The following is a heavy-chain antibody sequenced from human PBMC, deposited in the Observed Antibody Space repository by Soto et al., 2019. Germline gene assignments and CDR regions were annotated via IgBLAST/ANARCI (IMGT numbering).Heavy chain of an antibody. CDR1: GASISSYY. D-gene: IGHD6-19*01. V-gene: IGHV4-59*01. J-gene: IGHJ6*02. CDR2: IYYSGST. CDR3: ARTQWLTERPVYYGMDV. Sequence: SETLSLTCTVSGASISSYYWSWIRQPPGKGLEWIGYIYYSGSTNYNPSLKSRVTISIDTSKNQFSLKLSSVTAADSAVYYCARTQWLTERPVYYGMDVWGQGTTVTVSS.